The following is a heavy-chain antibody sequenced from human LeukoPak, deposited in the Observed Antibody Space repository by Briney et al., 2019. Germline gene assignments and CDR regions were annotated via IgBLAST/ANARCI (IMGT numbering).Heavy chain of an antibody. Sequence: GGSLRLSCAASGFTFSSFGMSWVRQAPGKGLEWVSSISGSGGNTYYADSVKGRFTISRDNSKNTLYLQMSSLRAEDTAVYYCVKERYSSGWSDSFDYWGQGTLVTVSS. V-gene: IGHV3-23*01. CDR1: GFTFSSFG. J-gene: IGHJ4*02. D-gene: IGHD6-19*01. CDR2: ISGSGGNT. CDR3: VKERYSSGWSDSFDY.